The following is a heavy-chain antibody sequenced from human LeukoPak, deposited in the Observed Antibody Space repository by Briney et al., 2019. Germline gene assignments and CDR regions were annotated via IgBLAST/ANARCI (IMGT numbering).Heavy chain of an antibody. D-gene: IGHD3-3*01. CDR1: GFTFNWNW. Sequence: GGSLRLSCAASGFTFNWNWLSWVRQAPGKGLEWVANINQDESEKFYVDSVKGRFTISRDNTRNSVYLQMNSLRAEDMAVYYCARYKTNGYYLDYWGQGALVTFSS. V-gene: IGHV3-7*03. CDR2: INQDESEK. CDR3: ARYKTNGYYLDY. J-gene: IGHJ4*02.